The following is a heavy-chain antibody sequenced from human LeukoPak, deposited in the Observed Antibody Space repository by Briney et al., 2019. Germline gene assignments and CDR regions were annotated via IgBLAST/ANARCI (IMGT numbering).Heavy chain of an antibody. D-gene: IGHD3-9*01. CDR1: GGTFSSYA. V-gene: IGHV1-69*01. CDR3: ARATYYDILTGYYPPYYYYGMDV. J-gene: IGHJ6*04. CDR2: IIPIFGTA. Sequence: SVKVSCKASGGTFSSYAISWVRQAPGQGLEWMGGIIPIFGTANYAQKFQGRVTITADESTSTAYMELSSLRSEDTAVYYCARATYYDILTGYYPPYYYYGMDVWGKETTVTVSS.